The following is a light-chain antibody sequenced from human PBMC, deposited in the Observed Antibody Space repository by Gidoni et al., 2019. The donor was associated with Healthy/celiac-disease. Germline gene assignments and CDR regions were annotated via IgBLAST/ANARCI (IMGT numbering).Light chain of an antibody. J-gene: IGKJ2*01. CDR1: QSVSSSY. CDR2: GAS. V-gene: IGKV3-20*01. Sequence: VLTQSPGTLSLSPGERATLSCRASQSVSSSYLAWYQQKPGQAPRLLIYGASSRATGIPDRFSGSGSGTDFTLTISRLEPEDFAVYYCQQYGSSPLMYTFGQGTKLEIK. CDR3: QQYGSSPLMYT.